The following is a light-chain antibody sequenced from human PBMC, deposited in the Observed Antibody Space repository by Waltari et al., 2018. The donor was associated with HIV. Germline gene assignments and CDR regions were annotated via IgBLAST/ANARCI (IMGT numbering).Light chain of an antibody. CDR2: EGV. V-gene: IGLV2-23*01. CDR1: SSDIGSYNF. CDR3: CSYAGSSTFVV. Sequence: QSALTQPASVSGSPGQSITIPCTGTSSDIGSYNFVFWYQQHPGNAPKLIIYEGVKRPSGVSYRFSGSKSGSTASLTISGLQAEDEADYYCCSYAGSSTFVVFGGGTKLTVL. J-gene: IGLJ2*01.